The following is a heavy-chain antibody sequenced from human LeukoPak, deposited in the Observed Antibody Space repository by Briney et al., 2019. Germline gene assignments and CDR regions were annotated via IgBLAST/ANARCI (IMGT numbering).Heavy chain of an antibody. CDR1: GYTFTSYG. CDR2: ISAYNGNT. J-gene: IGHJ3*02. CDR3: ARESEYSSSDAFDI. V-gene: IGHV1-18*01. D-gene: IGHD6-13*01. Sequence: ASVKVSCKASGYTFTSYGISWVRQAPGQGPEWMGWISAYNGNTNYAQKLQGRVTMTTDTSTSTAYMELRSLRSDDTAVYYCARESEYSSSDAFDIWGQGTMVTVSS.